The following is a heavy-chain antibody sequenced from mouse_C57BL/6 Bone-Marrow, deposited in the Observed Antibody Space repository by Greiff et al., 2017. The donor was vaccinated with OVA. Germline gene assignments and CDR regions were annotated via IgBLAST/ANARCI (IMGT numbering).Heavy chain of an antibody. CDR3: ASVRGLLAY. D-gene: IGHD3-3*01. J-gene: IGHJ3*01. CDR2: IWGVGST. Sequence: VKLMESGPGLVAPSQSLSITCTVSGFSLTSYGVDWVRQSPGKGLEWLGVIWGVGSTNYNSALKSRLSISKDNSKSQVFLKMNSLQTDDTAMYYCASVRGLLAYWGQGTLVTVSA. CDR1: GFSLTSYG. V-gene: IGHV2-6*01.